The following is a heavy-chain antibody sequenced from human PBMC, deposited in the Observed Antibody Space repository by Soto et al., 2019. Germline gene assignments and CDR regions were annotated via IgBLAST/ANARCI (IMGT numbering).Heavy chain of an antibody. Sequence: HPGGSLRLSCAASGFTFSSYGMHWVRQAPGKGLEWVAVISYDGSNKYYADSVKGRFTISRDNSKNTLYLQMNSLRAEDTAVYYCAKCQRYYDFWSGYFSREVASTTYYFGMDVWGQGTTVTVS. CDR2: ISYDGSNK. D-gene: IGHD3-3*01. CDR1: GFTFSSYG. V-gene: IGHV3-30*18. J-gene: IGHJ6*02. CDR3: AKCQRYYDFWSGYFSREVASTTYYFGMDV.